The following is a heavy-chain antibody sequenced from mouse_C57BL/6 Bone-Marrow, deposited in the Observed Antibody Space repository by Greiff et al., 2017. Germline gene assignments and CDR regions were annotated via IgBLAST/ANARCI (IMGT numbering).Heavy chain of an antibody. Sequence: VQLQQPGAELLMPGASVKLSCKASGYTFTSYWMHWVKQRPGQGLEWIGENVPSDSYTNYNPKFNGKSTLTVDKSSSTAYRRLRSLTSEDSAVYYSAREVYDGSSLYCASYWGQGTTLTVTS. D-gene: IGHD1-1*01. V-gene: IGHV1-69*01. CDR1: GYTFTSYW. CDR2: NVPSDSYT. J-gene: IGHJ2*01. CDR3: AREVYDGSSLYCASY.